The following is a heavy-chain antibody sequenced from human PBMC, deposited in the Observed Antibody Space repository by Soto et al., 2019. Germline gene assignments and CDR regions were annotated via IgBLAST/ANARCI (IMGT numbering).Heavy chain of an antibody. D-gene: IGHD3-22*01. V-gene: IGHV3-23*01. CDR1: GFTFSSYA. Sequence: GGSLRLSCAASGFTFSSYAMSWVRQAPGKGLEWVSAISGSGGSTYYADSVKGRFTISRDNSKNTLYLQMNSLRAEDTAVYYCAKALPFYYDSSGSWFDYWGQGTLVTVSS. CDR3: AKALPFYYDSSGSWFDY. CDR2: ISGSGGST. J-gene: IGHJ4*02.